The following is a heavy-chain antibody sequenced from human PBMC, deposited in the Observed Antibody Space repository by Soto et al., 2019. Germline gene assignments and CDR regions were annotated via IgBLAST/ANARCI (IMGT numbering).Heavy chain of an antibody. CDR3: ARGSTGYTSSWYKY. V-gene: IGHV4-59*08. D-gene: IGHD6-13*01. CDR1: GANIRNYC. J-gene: IGHJ4*02. Sequence: SETQCLTCSVSGANIRNYCGGWILQPPGKGLEWIGDISNTGSTNYNPSLKSRVTISVDTSKKQFSLKLNSVAASDTAIYYCARGSTGYTSSWYKYWGQGALVTVSS. CDR2: ISNTGST.